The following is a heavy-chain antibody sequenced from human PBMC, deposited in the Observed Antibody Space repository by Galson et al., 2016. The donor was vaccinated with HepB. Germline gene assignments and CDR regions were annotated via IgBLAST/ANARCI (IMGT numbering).Heavy chain of an antibody. Sequence: TLSLTCTVSGGSISSYYWSWLRQPPGKGLEWIGYIYYSGSTNYNPSLKSRVTIPVDTSKNQISLKLSSVTAADTAVYYCAREGSSSWWNWFDPWGQGTLVTVSS. CDR3: AREGSSSWWNWFDP. CDR1: GGSISSYY. V-gene: IGHV4-59*01. D-gene: IGHD6-13*01. CDR2: IYYSGST. J-gene: IGHJ5*02.